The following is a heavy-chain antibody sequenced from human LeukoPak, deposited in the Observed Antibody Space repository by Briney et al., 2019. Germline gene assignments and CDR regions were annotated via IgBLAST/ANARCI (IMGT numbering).Heavy chain of an antibody. CDR3: ARVPSGYGDYDLDY. D-gene: IGHD4-17*01. Sequence: GGSLRLSCAASGFTFSSYAMSWVRQAPGKGLEWVSSISGSGGSTYYADSVKGRFTISRDNSKNTLYLQMNSLRAEDTAVYYCARVPSGYGDYDLDYWGQGTLVTVSS. J-gene: IGHJ4*02. V-gene: IGHV3-23*01. CDR1: GFTFSSYA. CDR2: ISGSGGST.